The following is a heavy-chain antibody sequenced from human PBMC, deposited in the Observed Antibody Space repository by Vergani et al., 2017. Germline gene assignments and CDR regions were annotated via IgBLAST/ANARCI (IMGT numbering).Heavy chain of an antibody. J-gene: IGHJ4*02. CDR3: ARDVIFRKEYYFDY. Sequence: VQLLESGGGLVQPGGSLRLSCAASGFTFSSYGMHWVRQAPGKGLEWVAVISYDGSNKYYADSVKGRFTISRDNSKNTLYLQMNSLRAEDTAVYYCARDVIFRKEYYFDYWGQGTLVTVSS. CDR1: GFTFSSYG. V-gene: IGHV3-30*03. CDR2: ISYDGSNK. D-gene: IGHD3-3*02.